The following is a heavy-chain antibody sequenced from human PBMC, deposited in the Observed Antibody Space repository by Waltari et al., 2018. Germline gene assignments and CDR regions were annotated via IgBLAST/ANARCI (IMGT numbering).Heavy chain of an antibody. CDR3: ARANARLRQLFDY. Sequence: QVQLQESGPGLVKPSGTLSLTCAVSGGSISSSNWWSWVRQPPGKGLEWIGEIYHSGSTNYHPSLKRRVTISVDKSKNHFSLKLSSVAAAATAVYYGARANARLRQLFDYWGQGTLVTVSS. CDR2: IYHSGST. D-gene: IGHD1-1*01. V-gene: IGHV4-4*02. J-gene: IGHJ4*02. CDR1: GGSISSSNW.